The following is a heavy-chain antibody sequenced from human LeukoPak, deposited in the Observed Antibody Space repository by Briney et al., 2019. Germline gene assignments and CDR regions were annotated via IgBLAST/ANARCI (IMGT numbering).Heavy chain of an antibody. V-gene: IGHV3-7*01. J-gene: IGHJ4*02. CDR3: VRDSRTYGYF. Sequence: GGSLRLSCAASGFSFSNFWMAWVRQRPGEGLEWVANMKPDASHISYVDSVEGRFTISRDNAKNLLYLQMDSLRAEDTVVYYCVRDSRTYGYFWGRGTLVTVSS. CDR2: MKPDASHI. D-gene: IGHD3-10*01. CDR1: GFSFSNFW.